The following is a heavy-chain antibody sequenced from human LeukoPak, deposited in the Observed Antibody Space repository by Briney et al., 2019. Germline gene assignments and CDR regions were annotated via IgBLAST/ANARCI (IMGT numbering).Heavy chain of an antibody. Sequence: PSETLSLTCAVYGGSFSGYYWSWIRQPPGQGLEWIGEINHSGSTNYNPSLKSRVTISVDTSKNQFSLKLSSVTAADTAVYYCARAKAAAGIDYFDYWGQGTLVTVSS. CDR2: INHSGST. J-gene: IGHJ4*02. D-gene: IGHD6-13*01. V-gene: IGHV4-34*01. CDR1: GGSFSGYY. CDR3: ARAKAAAGIDYFDY.